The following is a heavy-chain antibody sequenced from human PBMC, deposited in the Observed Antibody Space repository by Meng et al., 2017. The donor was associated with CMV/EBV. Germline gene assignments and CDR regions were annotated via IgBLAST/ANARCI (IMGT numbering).Heavy chain of an antibody. CDR2: ISSSSSYI. CDR3: AREIGVARYDWYGMDV. D-gene: IGHD3-3*01. CDR1: GFTFSSYS. Sequence: GESLKISCAASGFTFSSYSMNWVRQAPGKGLEWVSSISSSSSYIYYADSVKGRFTISRDNAKNSLYLQMNSLRAEDTAVYYCAREIGVARYDWYGMDVWGQGTTVTVS. J-gene: IGHJ6*02. V-gene: IGHV3-21*01.